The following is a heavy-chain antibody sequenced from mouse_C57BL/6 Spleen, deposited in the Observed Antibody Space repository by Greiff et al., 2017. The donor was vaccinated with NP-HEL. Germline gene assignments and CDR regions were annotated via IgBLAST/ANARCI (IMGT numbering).Heavy chain of an antibody. CDR3: ARIRPYYSNSYAMDY. V-gene: IGHV1-69*01. CDR2: IDPSDSYT. D-gene: IGHD2-5*01. Sequence: QVQLKQPGAELVMPGASVKLSCKASGYTFTSYWMHWVKQRPGQGLEWIGEIDPSDSYTNYNQKFKGKSTLTVDKSSSTAYMQLSSLTSEDSAVYYCARIRPYYSNSYAMDYWGQGTSVTVSS. J-gene: IGHJ4*01. CDR1: GYTFTSYW.